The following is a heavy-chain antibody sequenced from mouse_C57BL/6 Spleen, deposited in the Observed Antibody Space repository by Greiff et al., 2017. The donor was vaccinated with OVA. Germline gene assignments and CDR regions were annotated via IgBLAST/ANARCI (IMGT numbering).Heavy chain of an antibody. Sequence: EVKLQESGPVLVKPGASVKMSCKASGYTFTDYYMNWVKQSHGKSLEWIGVINPYNGGTSYNQKFKGKATLTVDKSSSTAYMELNSLTSEDSAVYYCARDYYGSSPYAMDYWGQGTSVTVSS. CDR1: GYTFTDYY. CDR3: ARDYYGSSPYAMDY. V-gene: IGHV1-19*01. CDR2: INPYNGGT. D-gene: IGHD1-1*01. J-gene: IGHJ4*01.